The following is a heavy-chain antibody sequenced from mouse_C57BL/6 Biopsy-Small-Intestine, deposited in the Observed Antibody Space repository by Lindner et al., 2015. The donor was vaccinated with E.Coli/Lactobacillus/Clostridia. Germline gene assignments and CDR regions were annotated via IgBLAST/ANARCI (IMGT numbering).Heavy chain of an antibody. J-gene: IGHJ2*01. Sequence: VQLQESGAELVKPGASVKISCKASGYAFSSYWMNWVKQRPGKGLEWIGQIYPGDGDTNYNGKFKGKATLTADKSSSTAYMQLSSLTSEDSAVYFCARSTTVVATPSFDYWGQGTTLTVSS. CDR2: IYPGDGDT. D-gene: IGHD1-1*01. CDR1: GYAFSSYW. V-gene: IGHV1-80*01. CDR3: ARSTTVVATPSFDY.